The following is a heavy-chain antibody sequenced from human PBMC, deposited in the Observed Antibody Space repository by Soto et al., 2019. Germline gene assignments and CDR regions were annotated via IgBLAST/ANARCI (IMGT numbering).Heavy chain of an antibody. J-gene: IGHJ4*02. CDR1: GFTVSSNY. D-gene: IGHD3-22*01. Sequence: EVQLVESGGGLIQPGGSLRLSCAASGFTVSSNYMSWVRQAPGKGLEWVSVIYSGGSTYYADSVKGRFTISRDNSKNTLYLQMNSLRAEDTAVYYCAKDLEEYYYDSSGPPGGFDYWGQGTLVTVSS. V-gene: IGHV3-53*01. CDR2: IYSGGST. CDR3: AKDLEEYYYDSSGPPGGFDY.